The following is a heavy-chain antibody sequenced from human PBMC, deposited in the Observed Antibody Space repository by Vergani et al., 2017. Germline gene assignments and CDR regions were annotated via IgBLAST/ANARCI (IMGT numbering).Heavy chain of an antibody. CDR3: ARDKFSVAYSSSELLMDV. V-gene: IGHV3-23*01. CDR1: GFTFSSYA. Sequence: EVQLLESGGGLVQPGGSLRLSCAASGFTFSSYAMSWVRQAPGKGLEWVSAISGSGGSTYYADSVKGRFTISRDNSKNTLYLQMNSLRAEDTAVYYCARDKFSVAYSSSELLMDVWGQGTTVTVSS. CDR2: ISGSGGST. D-gene: IGHD6-13*01. J-gene: IGHJ6*02.